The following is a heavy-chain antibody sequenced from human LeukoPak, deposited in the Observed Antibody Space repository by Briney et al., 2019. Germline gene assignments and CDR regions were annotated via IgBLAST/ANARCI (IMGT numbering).Heavy chain of an antibody. Sequence: GGSLRLSCAASGFTVSSNYMSWVRQAPGKGLEWVSVIYSGGSTYYADSVKGRFTISRDNSKNTLYLQMNSLRAEDTAVYYCAKDRAYSSYYFDSWGQGILVTVSS. CDR2: IYSGGST. CDR3: AKDRAYSSYYFDS. CDR1: GFTVSSNY. J-gene: IGHJ4*02. V-gene: IGHV3-53*01. D-gene: IGHD5-18*01.